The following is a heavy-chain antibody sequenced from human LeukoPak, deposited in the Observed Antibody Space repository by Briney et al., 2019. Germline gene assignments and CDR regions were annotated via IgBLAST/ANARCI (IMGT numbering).Heavy chain of an antibody. V-gene: IGHV3-7*01. CDR3: ARDTSSMRADTTGGKIWFDAFDI. Sequence: GGSLRLSCAASGFTFSNDWMTWVRQAPGKGLEWVANIKKDGSQKNYVDSVEGRFTISRDNAKNSVYLQMNSLRAEDTAVYYCARDTSSMRADTTGGKIWFDAFDIWGQGTMVTVSS. CDR1: GFTFSNDW. CDR2: IKKDGSQK. D-gene: IGHD2/OR15-2a*01. J-gene: IGHJ3*02.